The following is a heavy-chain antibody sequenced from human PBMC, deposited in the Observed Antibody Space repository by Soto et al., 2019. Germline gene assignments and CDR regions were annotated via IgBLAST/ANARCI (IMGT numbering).Heavy chain of an antibody. CDR1: GFTFSDYY. D-gene: IGHD4-17*01. V-gene: IGHV3-11*01. CDR3: ATNPWDDYGEGPLDY. Sequence: GGSLRLSCAASGFTFSDYYMSWIRQAPGKGLEWVSYISSSGSTIYYADSVKGRFTISRDNAKNSLYLQMNSLRAEDTAVYYCATNPWDDYGEGPLDYWGQGTLVTVSS. CDR2: ISSSGSTI. J-gene: IGHJ4*02.